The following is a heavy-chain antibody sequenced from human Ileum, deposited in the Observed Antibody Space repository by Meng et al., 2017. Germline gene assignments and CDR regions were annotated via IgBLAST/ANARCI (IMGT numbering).Heavy chain of an antibody. Sequence: GGSLRLSCAASGFTLNNYVMHWVRQAPGKGLERVSLISHDAANKDYPDSVKGRFTISRDISKNTVYLEVNNLRDEDKDVYYCAREFYSRGSAGTFDVWGQGTLVTVSS. CDR1: GFTLNNYV. CDR3: AREFYSRGSAGTFDV. J-gene: IGHJ3*01. D-gene: IGHD3-22*01. V-gene: IGHV3-30*04. CDR2: ISHDAANK.